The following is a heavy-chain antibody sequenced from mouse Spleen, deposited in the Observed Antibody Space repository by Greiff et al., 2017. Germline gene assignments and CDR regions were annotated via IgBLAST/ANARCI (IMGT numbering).Heavy chain of an antibody. CDR2: IYPGDGDT. V-gene: IGHV1-80*01. Sequence: VQLVESGAELVRPGSSVKISCKASGYAFSSYWMNWVKQRPGQGLEWIGQIYPGDGDTNYNGKFKGKATLTADKSSSTAYMQLSSLTSEDSAVYFCARMGGYDEGYAMDYWGQGTSVTVSS. CDR3: ARMGGYDEGYAMDY. CDR1: GYAFSSYW. J-gene: IGHJ4*01. D-gene: IGHD2-2*01.